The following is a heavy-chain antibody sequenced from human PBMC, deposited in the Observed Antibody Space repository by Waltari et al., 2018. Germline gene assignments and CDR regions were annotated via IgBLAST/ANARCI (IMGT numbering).Heavy chain of an antibody. Sequence: QVQLQESGPGLVKPSETLSLTCTVSGGSISSYYWSWIRQPPGKGLEWIGYIYYSGSTNYNPSLKSRVTISVDTSKNQFSLKLSSVTAADTAVYYCASSPTGLRYYYYYMDVWGKGTTVTVSS. CDR3: ASSPTGLRYYYYYMDV. CDR1: GGSISSYY. J-gene: IGHJ6*03. CDR2: IYYSGST. D-gene: IGHD3-10*01. V-gene: IGHV4-59*01.